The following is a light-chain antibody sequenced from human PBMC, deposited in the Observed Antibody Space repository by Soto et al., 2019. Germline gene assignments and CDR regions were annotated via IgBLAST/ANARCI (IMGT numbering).Light chain of an antibody. CDR1: NVGSQT. Sequence: SYELTQPPSVSVAPGQTARITCGGDNVGSQTVHWYQQKPGQAPVVVIYYDNDRPSGIPERFSASNAGDTATLTISRVDAGDEADYYCQVRDASSDLYVFGTGTKLTVL. V-gene: IGLV3-21*04. CDR2: YDN. J-gene: IGLJ1*01. CDR3: QVRDASSDLYV.